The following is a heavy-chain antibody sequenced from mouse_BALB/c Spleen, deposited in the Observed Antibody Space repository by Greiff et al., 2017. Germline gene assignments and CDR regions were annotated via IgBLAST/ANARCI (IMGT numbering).Heavy chain of an antibody. CDR3: AIYYGSSGYAMDY. J-gene: IGHJ4*01. CDR2: ISIYYDNT. D-gene: IGHD1-1*01. Sequence: QVQLKESGPELVRPGESVKISCKGSGYTFTDYAMHWVKQSHAKSLEWIGVISIYYDNTNYNQKFKGKATMTVDKSSSTAYMELARLTSEDSAIYYCAIYYGSSGYAMDYWGQGTSVTVSS. V-gene: IGHV1-67*01. CDR1: GYTFTDYA.